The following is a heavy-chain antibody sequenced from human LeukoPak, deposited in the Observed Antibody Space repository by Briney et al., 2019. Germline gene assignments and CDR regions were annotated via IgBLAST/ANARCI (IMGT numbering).Heavy chain of an antibody. CDR3: ARVWDSNAFDI. V-gene: IGHV4-59*01. Sequence: SETLSLTCTVSGGSISSYYWSWIRQPPGKGLEWIGYIYYSGSTSYNPSLKSRVTISVDTSKNQFSLKLSSVTAADTAVYYCARVWDSNAFDIWGQGTMVTVSS. J-gene: IGHJ3*02. D-gene: IGHD1-26*01. CDR1: GGSISSYY. CDR2: IYYSGST.